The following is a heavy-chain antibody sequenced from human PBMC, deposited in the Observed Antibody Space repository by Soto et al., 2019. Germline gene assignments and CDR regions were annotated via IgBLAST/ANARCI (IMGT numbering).Heavy chain of an antibody. CDR3: ARADYGSGSNAYYYYGMLV. CDR1: GGSISSSNW. CDR2: IYHSGST. J-gene: IGHJ6*02. V-gene: IGHV4-4*02. Sequence: SETLSLTCADSGGSISSSNWWRWVRQPPGKGLEWIGEIYHSGSTNYNPCLKSRVTISVDNSKNKFSLKMCSVTAADTAVYYCARADYGSGSNAYYYYGMLVLAQGTTLAVSS. D-gene: IGHD3-10*01.